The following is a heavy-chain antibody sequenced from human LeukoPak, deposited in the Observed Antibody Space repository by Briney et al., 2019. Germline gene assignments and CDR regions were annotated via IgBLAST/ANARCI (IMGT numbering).Heavy chain of an antibody. CDR1: GFTFSSYG. CDR3: AKNTTVTNDY. CDR2: ISGGGGIT. J-gene: IGHJ4*02. D-gene: IGHD4-17*01. V-gene: IGHV3-23*01. Sequence: PGGSLRLSCAAAGFTFSSYGMNSVRQALGDGLEWASGISGGGGITYYAESVKGRFSISRDNSKNTLYLQINSLSDEDTAVYYCAKNTTVTNDYWGQGPLVTVSS.